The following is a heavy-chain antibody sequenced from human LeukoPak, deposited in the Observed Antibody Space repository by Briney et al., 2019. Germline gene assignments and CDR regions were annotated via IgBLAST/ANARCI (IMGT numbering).Heavy chain of an antibody. D-gene: IGHD4-17*01. CDR2: ISSSSSYI. V-gene: IGHV3-21*01. Sequence: PGGSLRLSCAASGFTFSSYSMNWVRQAPGKGLEWVSSISSSSSYIYYADSVKGRFTISRDNVKNSLYLQMNSLRAEDTAVYYCARDTGYGDRPGNFDYWGQGTLVTVSS. CDR1: GFTFSSYS. CDR3: ARDTGYGDRPGNFDY. J-gene: IGHJ4*02.